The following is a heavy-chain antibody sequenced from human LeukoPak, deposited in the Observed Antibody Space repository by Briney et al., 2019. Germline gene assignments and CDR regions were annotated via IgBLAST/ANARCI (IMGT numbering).Heavy chain of an antibody. CDR3: ARHYGDHFDY. J-gene: IGHJ4*02. CDR1: GFTFSSYS. D-gene: IGHD4-17*01. V-gene: IGHV3-48*02. CDR2: ISTSRSTR. Sequence: PGGSLRLSCAVSGFTFSSYSMNGVRQAPGKGLEWVSYISTSRSTRYYADSVKGRFTISRDNAKNSLFLQMNSLRDEDTAVYYCARHYGDHFDYWGQGTLVTVSS.